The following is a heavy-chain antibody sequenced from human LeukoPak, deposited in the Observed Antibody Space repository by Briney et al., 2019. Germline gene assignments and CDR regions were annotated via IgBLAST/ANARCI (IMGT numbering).Heavy chain of an antibody. CDR1: GFTFSSYW. CDR3: ARDRATSCYKYYYYYGMDV. CDR2: INSDGSST. J-gene: IGHJ6*02. D-gene: IGHD2-2*02. V-gene: IGHV3-74*01. Sequence: GGSLRLFCAASGFTFSSYWMHWVRQAPGKGLVWVSRINSDGSSTSYADSVKGRFTISRDNARNTLYLQMNSLRAEDTAVYYCARDRATSCYKYYYYYGMDVWGQGTTVTVSS.